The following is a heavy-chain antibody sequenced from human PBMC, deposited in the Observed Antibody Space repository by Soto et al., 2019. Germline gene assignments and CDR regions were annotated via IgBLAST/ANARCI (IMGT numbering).Heavy chain of an antibody. CDR1: GYNFATYW. CDR2: IYPGDSDT. V-gene: IGHV5-51*01. Sequence: GESLKISCKGSGYNFATYWIAWVRQLPGKGPEWMGIIYPGDSDTSYSPSFQGQVTISVDKSISTAYLQWNSLKASDTAVYYCARRGYRYVLDVCGQGSKVTGS. D-gene: IGHD5-18*01. CDR3: ARRGYRYVLDV. J-gene: IGHJ3*01.